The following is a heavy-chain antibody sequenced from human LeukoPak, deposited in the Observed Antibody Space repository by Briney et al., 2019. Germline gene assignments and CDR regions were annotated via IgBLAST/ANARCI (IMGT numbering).Heavy chain of an antibody. V-gene: IGHV4-34*01. D-gene: IGHD2-15*01. Sequence: SETLSLTCAVYGVSFSGYYWSWIRQPPGKGLEWIGEINHSGSTNYNPSLKSRVIISVDTSKNQFSLKLSSVTAADTAVYYCARGHLGYCSGGSCYSPYLQHWGQGTLVTVSS. CDR1: GVSFSGYY. CDR3: ARGHLGYCSGGSCYSPYLQH. J-gene: IGHJ1*01. CDR2: INHSGST.